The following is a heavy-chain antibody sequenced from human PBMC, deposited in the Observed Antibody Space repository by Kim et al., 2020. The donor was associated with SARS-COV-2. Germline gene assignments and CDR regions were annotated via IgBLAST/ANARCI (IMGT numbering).Heavy chain of an antibody. Sequence: GGSLRLSCAASGFTFSSYSMNWVRQAPGKGLEWVSSISSSSSYIYYADSVKGRFTISRDNAKNSLYLQMNSLRAEDTAVYYCARGGGNYDILTGYYNNWFDPWGQGTLVTVSS. J-gene: IGHJ5*02. CDR3: ARGGGNYDILTGYYNNWFDP. CDR2: ISSSSSYI. D-gene: IGHD3-9*01. V-gene: IGHV3-21*01. CDR1: GFTFSSYS.